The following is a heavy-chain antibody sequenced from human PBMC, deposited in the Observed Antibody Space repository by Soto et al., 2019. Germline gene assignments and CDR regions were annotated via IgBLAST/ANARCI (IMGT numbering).Heavy chain of an antibody. J-gene: IGHJ4*02. CDR1: GFTFSSYS. D-gene: IGHD3-22*01. CDR2: ISSSSSYI. Sequence: EVQLVESGGGLVKPGGSLRLSCAASGFTFSSYSMNWVRQAPGKGLEWVSSISSSSSYIYYADSVKGRFTISRDNAKNSLYLQMNSLSAEDTAVYYCARVVTPYYDSSGYYPFDYWGQGTLVTVSS. V-gene: IGHV3-21*01. CDR3: ARVVTPYYDSSGYYPFDY.